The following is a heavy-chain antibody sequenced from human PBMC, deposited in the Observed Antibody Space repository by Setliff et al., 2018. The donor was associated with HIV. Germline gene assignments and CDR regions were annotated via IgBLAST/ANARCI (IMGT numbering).Heavy chain of an antibody. J-gene: IGHJ5*02. Sequence: EASVKVSCKASNYTLINYGVSWVRQAPGHGLEWMGWIGSYSGYTIYAQKFQDRLTMTTDTSTTTASMELRSLRSDDTAVYYCVRGHCNSDKCWYTWFDPWGQGTLVTVSS. CDR2: IGSYSGYT. CDR3: VRGHCNSDKCWYTWFDP. V-gene: IGHV1-18*01. CDR1: NYTLINYG. D-gene: IGHD2-2*01.